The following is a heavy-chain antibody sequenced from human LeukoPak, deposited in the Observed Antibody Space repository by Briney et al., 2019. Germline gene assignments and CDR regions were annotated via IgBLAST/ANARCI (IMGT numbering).Heavy chain of an antibody. J-gene: IGHJ4*02. CDR1: GYTLTELS. D-gene: IGHD3-16*02. CDR2: FDPEDGET. CDR3: ARLRLGELSAFDY. V-gene: IGHV1-24*01. Sequence: GASVKVSCKVSGYTLTELSMHWVRQAPGKGLEWMGGFDPEDGETIYAQKFQGRVTITTDESTSTAYMELSSLRSEDTAVYYCARLRLGELSAFDYWGQGTLVTVSS.